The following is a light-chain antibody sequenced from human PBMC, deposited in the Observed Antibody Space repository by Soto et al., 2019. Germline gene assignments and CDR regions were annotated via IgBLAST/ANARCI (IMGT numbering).Light chain of an antibody. V-gene: IGKV1-39*01. J-gene: IGKJ1*01. CDR2: TSS. Sequence: DIQMTQSPASLSASVGDRVTISCRASQSIGRNLNWYQQKPGKAPKLLIFTSSSLQSGVPSRFSGSGSGTDVIFTISNLQPEDFATYFCQQSYSTPPTFGQGTKVEIK. CDR3: QQSYSTPPT. CDR1: QSIGRN.